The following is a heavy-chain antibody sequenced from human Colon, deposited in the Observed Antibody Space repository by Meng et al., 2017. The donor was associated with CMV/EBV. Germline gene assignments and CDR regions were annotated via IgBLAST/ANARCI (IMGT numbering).Heavy chain of an antibody. J-gene: IGHJ4*02. V-gene: IGHV1-18*01. Sequence: VSPVQAGGRVKEPGAPVKVSRKTSWYVFDLYGIRWVGQAPGQGLEWMGWISADKRYTSYAQNLQGRVTMTTDASTSTAYMELRGLRSNDTAVYYCARVYEYSSSWGSDYWGQGTLVTVSS. CDR1: WYVFDLYG. CDR3: ARVYEYSSSWGSDY. D-gene: IGHD6-6*01. CDR2: ISADKRYT.